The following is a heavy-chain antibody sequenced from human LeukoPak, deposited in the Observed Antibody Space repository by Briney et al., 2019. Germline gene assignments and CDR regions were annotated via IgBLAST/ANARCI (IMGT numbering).Heavy chain of an antibody. D-gene: IGHD4-17*01. Sequence: SQTLSLTCTVSGGSISSGGYYWSWIRQPPGKGLEWIGEINHSGSTNYNPSLKSRVTISVDTSKNQFSLKLSSVTAADTAVYYCARRSAVTTTLKGAFDIWGQGTMVTVSS. CDR3: ARRSAVTTTLKGAFDI. CDR1: GGSISSGGYY. CDR2: INHSGST. V-gene: IGHV4-30-2*01. J-gene: IGHJ3*02.